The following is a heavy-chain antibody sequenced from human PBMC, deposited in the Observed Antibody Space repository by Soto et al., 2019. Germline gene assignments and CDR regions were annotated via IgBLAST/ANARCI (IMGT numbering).Heavy chain of an antibody. J-gene: IGHJ4*02. D-gene: IGHD3-10*01. CDR3: AKGTKLPYYFDC. CDR2: ISYDGSNT. V-gene: IGHV3-30*18. CDR1: GFTFSNYG. Sequence: SLRLSCAASGFTFSNYGMHWVRQAPGKGLEWVAVISYDGSNTYYADPVKGRFTISRDISKNTLHLQMNSLRAEDTAVYYCAKGTKLPYYFDCWGQGTLVTVSS.